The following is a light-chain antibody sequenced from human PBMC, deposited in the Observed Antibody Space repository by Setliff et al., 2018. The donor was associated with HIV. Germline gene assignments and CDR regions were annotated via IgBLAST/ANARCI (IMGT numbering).Light chain of an antibody. CDR2: DVN. CDR3: SSYINNNAPYV. Sequence: QSVLTQPASVSGSPGQSITISCTATTSTAIADYNYLSWYQQHPGKAPKLLIFDVNSRPSGVSSRFYGSRSGNTASLTISDLQPEDEADYFCSSYINNNAPYVFGTGTKVTGL. CDR1: STAIADYNY. V-gene: IGLV2-14*03. J-gene: IGLJ1*01.